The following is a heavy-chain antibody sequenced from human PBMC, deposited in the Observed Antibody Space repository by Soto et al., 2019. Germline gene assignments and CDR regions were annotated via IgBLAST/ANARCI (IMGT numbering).Heavy chain of an antibody. V-gene: IGHV1-8*01. CDR2: MNPNTGNS. D-gene: IGHD1-1*01. CDR3: ARRAETNGWNGFGADKYYFDF. CDR1: GYTFTSYG. J-gene: IGHJ4*02. Sequence: GASVKVSCKASGYTFTSYGIYWVRQATGQGLEWMGWMNPNTGNSAYAQKFQGRVTVTSDTSINTVHMELNSLRSEDTAVYYCARRAETNGWNGFGADKYYFDFWGQGTLVTVSS.